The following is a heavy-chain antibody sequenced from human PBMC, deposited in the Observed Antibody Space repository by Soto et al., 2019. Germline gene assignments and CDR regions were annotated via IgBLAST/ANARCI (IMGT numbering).Heavy chain of an antibody. CDR3: ARDIYERPEGAGSRHWFDP. D-gene: IGHD6-13*01. Sequence: VLLEQSGPEVKKPGASVNVSCKASGYSFNNYGLAWVRQAPGQGLEWLGWIGPYNLNANYAQKFQGRVTVTTDSSTRTAYMELRSLRSDDTAVYYCARDIYERPEGAGSRHWFDPWGQGTLVTVSS. V-gene: IGHV1-18*04. CDR1: GYSFNNYG. J-gene: IGHJ5*02. CDR2: IGPYNLNA.